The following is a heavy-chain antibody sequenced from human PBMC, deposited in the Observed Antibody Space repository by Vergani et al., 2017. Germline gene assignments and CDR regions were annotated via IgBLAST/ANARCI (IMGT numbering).Heavy chain of an antibody. J-gene: IGHJ6*03. CDR2: MHPNSGNT. V-gene: IGHV1-8*01. CDR1: GYTFTSYD. CDR3: ARVGVIYYGSGSYYNDDYYYYYMDV. D-gene: IGHD3-10*01. Sequence: QVQLVQSGAEVKKPGASVKVSCKASGYTFTSYDLNWVRQATGQGLEWMGWMHPNSGNTGYAQKFQGRVTMTRNTSISTAYIELSSLRSEDTAVYYCARVGVIYYGSGSYYNDDYYYYYMDVWGKGTTVTVSS.